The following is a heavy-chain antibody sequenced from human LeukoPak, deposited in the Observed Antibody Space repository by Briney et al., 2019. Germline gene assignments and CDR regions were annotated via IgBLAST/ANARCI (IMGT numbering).Heavy chain of an antibody. J-gene: IGHJ1*01. V-gene: IGHV3-23*01. CDR2: ISGSGGST. CDR1: GFTFSTYA. Sequence: GGSLRLSCAASGFTFSTYAMSWVRQAPGKGLEWVSDISGSGGSTYYADSVTGRFSISRDNSKKMFYLQMKSLRVEDTAVYYCAKSSGWDRESSYFQNWGQGTLVTVSS. CDR3: AKSSGWDRESSYFQN. D-gene: IGHD6-19*01.